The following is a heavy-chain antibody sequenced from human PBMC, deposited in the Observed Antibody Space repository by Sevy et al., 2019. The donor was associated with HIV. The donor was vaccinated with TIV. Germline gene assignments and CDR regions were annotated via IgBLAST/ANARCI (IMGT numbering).Heavy chain of an antibody. CDR3: AREMATIGGKGVFDY. CDR1: GFTFSTYS. V-gene: IGHV3-48*02. J-gene: IGHJ4*02. Sequence: GGSLRLSCAASGFTFSTYSMNWVRQAPGKGLEWVSHISSSGSTIYYADSVKGRFTISRDKAKNSLYLQMNSLRDEDTAVYYCAREMATIGGKGVFDYWGQGTLVTVSS. D-gene: IGHD5-12*01. CDR2: ISSSGSTI.